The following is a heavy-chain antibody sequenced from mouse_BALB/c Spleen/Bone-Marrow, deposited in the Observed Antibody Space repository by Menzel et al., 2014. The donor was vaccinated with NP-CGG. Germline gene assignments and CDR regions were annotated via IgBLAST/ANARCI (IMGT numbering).Heavy chain of an antibody. CDR2: IDPANGNT. D-gene: IGHD2-10*02. V-gene: IGHV14-3*02. CDR1: GFNIKDTY. Sequence: VQLQQPGAELVKPGASVKLSCTASGFNIKDTYMHWVKQRPEQGLEWIGRIDPANGNTKYDPKFQGKATITADTSSNTAYLQLSSLTSEDTAVYYCARGIFLYGNFPLDYWGQGTSVTVSS. J-gene: IGHJ4*01. CDR3: ARGIFLYGNFPLDY.